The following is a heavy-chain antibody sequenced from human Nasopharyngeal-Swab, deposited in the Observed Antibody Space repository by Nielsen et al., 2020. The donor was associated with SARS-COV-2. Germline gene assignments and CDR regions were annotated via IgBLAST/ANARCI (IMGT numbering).Heavy chain of an antibody. D-gene: IGHD3-9*01. Sequence: ESLKISCAASGFNFRNFAMSWVRQAPGKGLEWVSGIIENGADTYYADSVKGRSTIFRDNSKNTLYLQMNSLSAEDTAVYYCVRDYTVNYYGLSTDYYAPLDSWGQETLVTVSS. J-gene: IGHJ4*02. CDR3: VRDYTVNYYGLSTDYYAPLDS. CDR1: GFNFRNFA. V-gene: IGHV3-23*01. CDR2: IIENGADT.